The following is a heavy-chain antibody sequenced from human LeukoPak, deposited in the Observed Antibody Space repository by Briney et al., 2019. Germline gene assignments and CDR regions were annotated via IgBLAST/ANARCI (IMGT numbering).Heavy chain of an antibody. CDR2: ISSSGSTI. D-gene: IGHD6-19*01. Sequence: GGSLGLSCAASGFTFSSYEMNWVRQAPGKGLEWVSYISSSGSTIYYADSVKGRFTISRDNTKNSLYLQMNSLRAEDTAVYYCARVGGWGHYYYYYMDVWGKGTTVTVSS. CDR1: GFTFSSYE. CDR3: ARVGGWGHYYYYYMDV. V-gene: IGHV3-48*03. J-gene: IGHJ6*03.